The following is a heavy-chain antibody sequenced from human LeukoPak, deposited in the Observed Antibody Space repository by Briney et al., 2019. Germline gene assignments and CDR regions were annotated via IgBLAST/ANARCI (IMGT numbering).Heavy chain of an antibody. CDR1: GFTFKNYA. V-gene: IGHV3-23*01. Sequence: GGSLRLSCAASGFTFKNYAMNWARQAPGKGLEWVSGISGSGSSPYYTDSVKGRFTISRGNAKNSLYLQMNSLRAEDTVVYYCARGGVILNFDYWGQGTLVTVSS. D-gene: IGHD3-16*01. CDR3: ARGGVILNFDY. CDR2: ISGSGSSP. J-gene: IGHJ4*02.